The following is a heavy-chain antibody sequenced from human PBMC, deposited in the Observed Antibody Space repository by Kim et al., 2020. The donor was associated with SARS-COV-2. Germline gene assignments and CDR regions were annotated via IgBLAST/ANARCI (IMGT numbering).Heavy chain of an antibody. D-gene: IGHD1-26*01. CDR3: AGLAVVGWPTNDF. CDR2: IHYSGST. J-gene: IGHJ4*02. V-gene: IGHV4-39*01. CDR1: GGSISSDSHY. Sequence: SETLSLTCAVSGGSISSDSHYWGWIRQPPGKGMEWIGSIHYSGSTSYNPYLESRVTISLDTSKNQFSLKVTSVTAADTAVYYCAGLAVVGWPTNDFWGQGTLVTVSS.